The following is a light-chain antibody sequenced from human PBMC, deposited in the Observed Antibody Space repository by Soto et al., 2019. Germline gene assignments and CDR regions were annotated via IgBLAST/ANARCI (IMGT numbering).Light chain of an antibody. V-gene: IGKV3-11*01. J-gene: IGKJ4*01. Sequence: EIVLTQSPATLSLSPGERATLSCRASQSVSSYLAWYQQKPGQAPRLLIYDASHRATGLPARFSGSGSGTDFTLTISSLEPEDFAVYYCQQRSTCPPTFGGWPKVEIK. CDR2: DAS. CDR3: QQRSTCPPT. CDR1: QSVSSY.